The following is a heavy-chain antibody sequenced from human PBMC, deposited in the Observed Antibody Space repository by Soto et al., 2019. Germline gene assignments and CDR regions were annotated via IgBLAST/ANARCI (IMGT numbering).Heavy chain of an antibody. CDR1: GGAFSSYA. D-gene: IGHD6-13*01. CDR3: ARDLKQLVPSIGYYGMDV. CDR2: IIPIFGTA. V-gene: IGHV1-69*13. J-gene: IGHJ6*02. Sequence: VKVSCKASGGAFSSYAISWVRQAPGQGLEWMGGIIPIFGTANYAQKFQGRVTITADKSTSTAYMELSSLRSEDTAVYYCARDLKQLVPSIGYYGMDVWGQGTTVTVSS.